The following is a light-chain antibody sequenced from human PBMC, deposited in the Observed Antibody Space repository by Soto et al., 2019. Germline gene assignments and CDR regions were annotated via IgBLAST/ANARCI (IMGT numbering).Light chain of an antibody. CDR1: QAICTY. CDR3: QDYNCAPWA. V-gene: IGKV1-27*01. Sequence: GDRVTITCPASQAICTYLVWYQQKPGTVPKLLIFAASTLQSRVPSRFSGSGSGTDFTLTISSLQTEDVATYYCQDYNCAPWAFGQGTKVEIK. J-gene: IGKJ1*01. CDR2: AAS.